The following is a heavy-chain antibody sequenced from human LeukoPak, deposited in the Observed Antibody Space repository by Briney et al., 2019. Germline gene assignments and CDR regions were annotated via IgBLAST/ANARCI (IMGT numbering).Heavy chain of an antibody. CDR1: RLTFTSYW. Sequence: GGSLRLSCAASRLTFTSYWMSWVRQAPGKGLEWVANMNQFGNERYYVDSVRGRFTISRDNAKNSLYLQMNSLRAEDTAVYYCARRGIVSPLDYWGQGTLVTVSS. J-gene: IGHJ4*02. CDR2: MNQFGNER. CDR3: ARRGIVSPLDY. D-gene: IGHD2-21*01. V-gene: IGHV3-7*01.